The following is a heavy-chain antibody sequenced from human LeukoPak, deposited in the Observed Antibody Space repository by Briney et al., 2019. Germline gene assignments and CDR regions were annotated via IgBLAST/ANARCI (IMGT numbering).Heavy chain of an antibody. D-gene: IGHD4-17*01. CDR3: ARASHDYGDYSHFDY. CDR2: IYHSGST. CDR1: GGSISSSSYY. V-gene: IGHV4-39*07. Sequence: PSETLSLTCTVSGGSISSSSYYWGWIRQPPGKVLEWIGEIYHSGSTNYNPSLKTRVTISVDKSKNQFSLKLSSVTAADTAVYYCARASHDYGDYSHFDYWGQGTLVTVSS. J-gene: IGHJ4*02.